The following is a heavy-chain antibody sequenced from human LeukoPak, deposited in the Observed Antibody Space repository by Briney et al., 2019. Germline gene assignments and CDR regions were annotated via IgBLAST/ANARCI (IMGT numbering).Heavy chain of an antibody. J-gene: IGHJ4*02. CDR3: ARGDGFGDFSY. V-gene: IGHV4-34*01. CDR1: GGSFSGYY. CDR2: INHSGST. D-gene: IGHD3-10*01. Sequence: PSETLSLTCAVYGGSFSGYYWSWIRQPPGKGLEWIGEINHSGSTNYNPSLKSRVTISVDTSKNQFSLKLSSVTAADTAVYYCARGDGFGDFSYWGQGTLVTVSS.